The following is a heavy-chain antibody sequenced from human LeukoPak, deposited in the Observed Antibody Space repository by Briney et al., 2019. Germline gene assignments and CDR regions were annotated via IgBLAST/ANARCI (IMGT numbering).Heavy chain of an antibody. CDR2: IHSSGGS. CDR3: ARLGSYHDF. D-gene: IGHD1-26*01. CDR1: GASISNYY. Sequence: SETLSLTCTVSGASISNYYWTWIRQTPEKGLEWMGHIHSSGGSSYYPSLKSRLTLSIDTSRNQLSLKLPSVTAADTAVYFCARLGSYHDFWGQGALVTVSS. V-gene: IGHV4-4*09. J-gene: IGHJ4*02.